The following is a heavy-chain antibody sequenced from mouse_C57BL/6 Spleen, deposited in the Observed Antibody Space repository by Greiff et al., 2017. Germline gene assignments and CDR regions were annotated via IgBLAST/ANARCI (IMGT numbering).Heavy chain of an antibody. Sequence: EVKLVESGPELVKPGASVKIPCKASGYTFTDYNMDWVKQSHGKSLEWIGDINPNNGGTIYNQKFKGKATLTVDKSSSTAYMELRSLTSEDTAVYYCARKEGYDYYYFDYWGQGTTLTVSS. J-gene: IGHJ2*01. CDR2: INPNNGGT. V-gene: IGHV1-18*01. CDR3: ARKEGYDYYYFDY. D-gene: IGHD2-4*01. CDR1: GYTFTDYN.